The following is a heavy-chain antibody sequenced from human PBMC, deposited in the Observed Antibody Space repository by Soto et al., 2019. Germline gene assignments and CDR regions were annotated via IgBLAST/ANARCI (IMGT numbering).Heavy chain of an antibody. CDR1: GYTLTELS. J-gene: IGHJ5*02. D-gene: IGHD3-3*01. CDR2: FDPEDGET. V-gene: IGHV1-24*01. Sequence: ASVKVSCKVSGYTLTELSMHWVRQAPGKGLEWMGGFDPEDGETIYAQKFQGRVTMTEDTSTDTAYMELSSLRSEDTAVYYCATVGITIFGVVTIPRGNWFDPWGQGTLVTVS. CDR3: ATVGITIFGVVTIPRGNWFDP.